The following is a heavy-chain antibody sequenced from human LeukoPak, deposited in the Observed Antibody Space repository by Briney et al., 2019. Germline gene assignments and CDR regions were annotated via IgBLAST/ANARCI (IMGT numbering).Heavy chain of an antibody. CDR1: GFTVSRNY. V-gene: IGHV3-53*01. CDR3: AKKWGVGTTTLDYFDY. CDR2: IYIGGAT. D-gene: IGHD1-26*01. J-gene: IGHJ4*02. Sequence: PGGSLRLSCAASGFTVSRNYMSWVRQAQGRGLEWVSIIYIGGATYYADSVKGRFTISRDNSKNTLYQQMNSLTDDDTTVYYCAKKWGVGTTTLDYFDYWGQGTLVTVSS.